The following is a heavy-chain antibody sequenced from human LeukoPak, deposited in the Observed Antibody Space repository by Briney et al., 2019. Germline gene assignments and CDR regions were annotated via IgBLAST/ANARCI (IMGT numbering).Heavy chain of an antibody. D-gene: IGHD3-22*01. CDR2: IIPIFGTA. V-gene: IGHV1-69*13. J-gene: IGHJ4*02. Sequence: GASVKVSCKASGGTFSSYAISWVRQAPGQGLEWMGGIIPIFGTANYAQKFQGRVTITADESTSTAYMELSSLRSEDTAVYYCARARYYYDSSTYSAFDYWGQGTLVTVSS. CDR3: ARARYYYDSSTYSAFDY. CDR1: GGTFSSYA.